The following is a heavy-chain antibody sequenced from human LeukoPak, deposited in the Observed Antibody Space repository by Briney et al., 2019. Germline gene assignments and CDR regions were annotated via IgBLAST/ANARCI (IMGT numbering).Heavy chain of an antibody. CDR2: INPNNGDT. J-gene: IGHJ4*02. Sequence: GASVKVSCKASGYIFTTYSIHWVRQAPGQGLEWMGWINPNNGDTNYVQKFQGRVTMTRDTSISTAYMGLTRLRSDDTAVYYCAREGGYDILTGYQDYWGQGTLVTVSS. D-gene: IGHD3-9*01. V-gene: IGHV1-2*02. CDR3: AREGGYDILTGYQDY. CDR1: GYIFTTYS.